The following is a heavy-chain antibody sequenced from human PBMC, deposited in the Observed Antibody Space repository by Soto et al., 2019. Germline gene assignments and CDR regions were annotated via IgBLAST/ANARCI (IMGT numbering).Heavy chain of an antibody. Sequence: QVQLVQSGAEVKRPGASVKVSCKTSGYSFTTYAILWMRQAPGQGLEWMGWINAGTGDTKYSQNFQGRVTITRDTSAPTVYMELSSLRSEDTSVYYCARGAYSSGWRTVDYWGQGTLVTVSS. CDR3: ARGAYSSGWRTVDY. CDR2: INAGTGDT. D-gene: IGHD6-19*01. J-gene: IGHJ4*02. V-gene: IGHV1-3*01. CDR1: GYSFTTYA.